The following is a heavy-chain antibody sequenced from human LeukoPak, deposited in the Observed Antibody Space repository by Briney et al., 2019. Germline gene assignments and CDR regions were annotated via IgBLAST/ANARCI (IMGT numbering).Heavy chain of an antibody. CDR2: IYYSGST. D-gene: IGHD6-19*01. CDR3: ASRAVAGTRFDY. CDR1: GGSISSSSYY. V-gene: IGHV4-39*01. J-gene: IGHJ4*02. Sequence: PSETLSLTCTVSGGSISSSSYYWGWIRQPPGKGLEWIGSIYYSGSTYYNPSLKSRVTMSVDTSKNQFSLKLSSVTAADTAVCYCASRAVAGTRFDYWGQGTLVTVSS.